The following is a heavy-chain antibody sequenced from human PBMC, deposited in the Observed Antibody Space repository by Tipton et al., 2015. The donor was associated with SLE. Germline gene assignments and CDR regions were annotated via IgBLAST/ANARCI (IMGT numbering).Heavy chain of an antibody. CDR3: ARFTMVRDYYGMDV. D-gene: IGHD3-10*01. CDR2: INHSGST. J-gene: IGHJ6*02. V-gene: IGHV4-34*01. Sequence: TLSLTCAVYGGSFSGYYWSWIRQPPGKGLEWIGEINHSGSTNYNPSLKSRVTISVDTSKNQFSLKLSSVTAADTAVYYCARFTMVRDYYGMDVWGQGTTVTVSS. CDR1: GGSFSGYY.